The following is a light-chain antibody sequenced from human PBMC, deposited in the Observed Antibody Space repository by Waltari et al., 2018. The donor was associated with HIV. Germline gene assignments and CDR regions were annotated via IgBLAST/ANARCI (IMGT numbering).Light chain of an antibody. CDR1: QSVGSD. CDR3: QQYNDWPPGYT. Sequence: FVSPGERATLVCRASQSVGSDLAWYQQRPGQAPRLLIYGASTRATGTPARFSGGGSGTEFTLTISSLQSEDFAVYYCQQYNDWPPGYTFGQGTKLEIK. J-gene: IGKJ2*01. V-gene: IGKV3-15*01. CDR2: GAS.